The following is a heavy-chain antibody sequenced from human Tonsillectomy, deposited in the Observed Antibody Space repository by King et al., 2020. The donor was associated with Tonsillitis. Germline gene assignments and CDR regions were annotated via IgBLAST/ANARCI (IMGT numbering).Heavy chain of an antibody. J-gene: IGHJ4*02. CDR1: GYTFNSFG. CDR3: ATPGTDSSGYQYFDY. Sequence: LVQSGAEVKKPGASVKVSCKASGYTFNSFGITWVRQAPGQGLEWMGWINAYNGNTNYAQKLQDRVTLTTDTSTSTAYMELRSLRSDDTAVYYCATPGTDSSGYQYFDYWGQGTLVTVSS. D-gene: IGHD3-22*01. CDR2: INAYNGNT. V-gene: IGHV1-18*01.